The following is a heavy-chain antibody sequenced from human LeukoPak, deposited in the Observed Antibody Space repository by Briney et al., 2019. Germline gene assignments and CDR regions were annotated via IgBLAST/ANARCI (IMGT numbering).Heavy chain of an antibody. Sequence: GASVKVSCKASGYTFTGYYMHWVRQAPGQGLEWMGWINPNSGGTNYAQKLQGRVTMTRDTSISTAYMELSRLRSDDTAVYYCAREYSSSWYFGSWFDPWGQGTLVTVSS. J-gene: IGHJ5*02. D-gene: IGHD6-13*01. V-gene: IGHV1-2*02. CDR1: GYTFTGYY. CDR3: AREYSSSWYFGSWFDP. CDR2: INPNSGGT.